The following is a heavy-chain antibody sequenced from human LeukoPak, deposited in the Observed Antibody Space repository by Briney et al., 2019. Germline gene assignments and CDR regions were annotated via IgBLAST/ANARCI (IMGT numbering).Heavy chain of an antibody. Sequence: PSETLSLTCAVYGGSFNGYYWSWIRQPPGKGLEWIGEINHSGSTNYNPSLKSRVTISVDTSKNQFSLKLSSVTAADTAVYYCARSYYDFWSGYSSHFDYGGQGTLVTVSS. J-gene: IGHJ4*02. CDR2: INHSGST. V-gene: IGHV4-34*01. CDR1: GGSFNGYY. CDR3: ARSYYDFWSGYSSHFDY. D-gene: IGHD3-3*01.